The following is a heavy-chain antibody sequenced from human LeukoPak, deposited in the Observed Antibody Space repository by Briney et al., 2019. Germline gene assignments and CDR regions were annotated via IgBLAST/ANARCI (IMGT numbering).Heavy chain of an antibody. CDR1: GFTFSSYA. CDR2: ISGSGGNT. J-gene: IGHJ4*02. V-gene: IGHV3-23*01. D-gene: IGHD6-13*01. CDR3: AKVSWANYFDY. Sequence: PGGSLRLSCAPSGFTFSSYAMSWVRQAPGKGLEWVSAISGSGGNTNYADSVRGRFTISRDNSKNTLYLQMNSLRAEDTAIYYCAKVSWANYFDYWGQGTPVTVSS.